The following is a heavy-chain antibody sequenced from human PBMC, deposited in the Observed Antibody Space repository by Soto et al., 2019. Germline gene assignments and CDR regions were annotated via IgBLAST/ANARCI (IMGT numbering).Heavy chain of an antibody. D-gene: IGHD5-12*01. J-gene: IGHJ4*02. CDR2: IWYDGSNK. Sequence: QVQLVESGGGVVQPGRSLRLSCAASGFTFSSYGMHWVRQAPGKGLEWVAVIWYDGSNKYYADSVKGRFTISRDNSKNTLYLQMNSLRAEDTAVYYCARAWGYSGYGTFDYWGQGTLVTVSS. V-gene: IGHV3-33*01. CDR1: GFTFSSYG. CDR3: ARAWGYSGYGTFDY.